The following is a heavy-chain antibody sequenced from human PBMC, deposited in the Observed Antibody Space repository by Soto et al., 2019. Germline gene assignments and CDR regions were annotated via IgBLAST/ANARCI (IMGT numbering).Heavy chain of an antibody. CDR2: IKSKVDGGTT. CDR1: GFTFNSAW. V-gene: IGHV3-15*07. J-gene: IGHJ4*02. D-gene: IGHD4-4*01. CDR3: TTDLPTLIPQVDY. Sequence: PGGSLRLSCAASGFTFNSAWLNWVRQAPGKGLEFVGRIKSKVDGGTTDYAAPVKGRFTISRDDSKDTLYLQMNNLKTDDTAVYYCTTDLPTLIPQVDYWGPGTLVTVSS.